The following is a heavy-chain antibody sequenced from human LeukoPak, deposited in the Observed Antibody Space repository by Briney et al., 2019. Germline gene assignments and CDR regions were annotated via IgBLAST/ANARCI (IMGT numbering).Heavy chain of an antibody. J-gene: IGHJ4*02. CDR3: ATSGSYYDY. CDR1: GFTFSSYW. D-gene: IGHD1-26*01. Sequence: GGSLRLSCAASGFTFSSYWMSWVRQAQGKGLEWVANIKPDGSEKYYVDSVKGRFTISRDNAKNSLYLRMNSLRAEDTAVYYCATSGSYYDYWGQGTLVTVSS. V-gene: IGHV3-7*02. CDR2: IKPDGSEK.